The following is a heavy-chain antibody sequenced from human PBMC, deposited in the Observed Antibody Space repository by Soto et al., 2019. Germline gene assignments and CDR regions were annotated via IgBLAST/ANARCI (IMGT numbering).Heavy chain of an antibody. J-gene: IGHJ4*02. V-gene: IGHV4-30-4*08. CDR3: ASASSGYSYGAFDD. Sequence: SATQSLTNAVSDGSISSGDYYWRWMQKPAGKGLEWIGYIYYSGSTYYNPSLKSRVTRSVDTSKNQFSLKLSSVTAADTAVYYCASASSGYSYGAFDDWGQGTPVTVSS. CDR1: DGSISSGDYY. CDR2: IYYSGST. D-gene: IGHD5-18*01.